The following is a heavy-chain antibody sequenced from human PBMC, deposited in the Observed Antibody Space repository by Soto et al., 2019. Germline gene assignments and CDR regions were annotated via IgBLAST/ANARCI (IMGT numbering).Heavy chain of an antibody. Sequence: GGSLRLSCTASGFTFGDYAMSWFRQAPGKGLEWVGFIRSKAYGGTTEYAACVKGRFTISRDDSKSIVYLQMNSLKTEDTAVYYCTREGLGYSSSSWFDPWGQGTLVTVSS. CDR1: GFTFGDYA. CDR2: IRSKAYGGTT. CDR3: TREGLGYSSSSWFDP. V-gene: IGHV3-49*03. D-gene: IGHD6-6*01. J-gene: IGHJ5*02.